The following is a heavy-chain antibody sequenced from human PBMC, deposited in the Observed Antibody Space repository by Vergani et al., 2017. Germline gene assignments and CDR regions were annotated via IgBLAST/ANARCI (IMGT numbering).Heavy chain of an antibody. CDR2: ISYDGSNK. CDR3: ARGRKVRLEWLLFVGFGY. Sequence: QVQLQESGPGLVKPPGTLSLTCAVSGGSISSSNWWSWVRQAPGKGLEWVAVISYDGSNKYYADSVKGRFTISRDNSKNTLYLQMNSLRAEDTAVYYCARGRKVRLEWLLFVGFGYWGQGTLVTVSS. V-gene: IGHV3-30*01. J-gene: IGHJ4*02. CDR1: GGSISSSN. D-gene: IGHD3-3*01.